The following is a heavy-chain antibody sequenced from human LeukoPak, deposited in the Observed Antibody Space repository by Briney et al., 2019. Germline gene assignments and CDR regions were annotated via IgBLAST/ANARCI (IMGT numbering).Heavy chain of an antibody. V-gene: IGHV3-30*18. CDR1: GFTFSSYG. CDR2: ISYDGSNK. D-gene: IGHD2-21*02. Sequence: GGSLRLSCAASGFTFSSYGMHWVRQAPGKGLEWVAVISYDGSNKYYADSVKGRFTISRDNSKNTLYLQMNSLRAEDTAVYYCAKGPGGDCGGDCDWYFDLWGRGTLVTVSS. CDR3: AKGPGGDCGGDCDWYFDL. J-gene: IGHJ2*01.